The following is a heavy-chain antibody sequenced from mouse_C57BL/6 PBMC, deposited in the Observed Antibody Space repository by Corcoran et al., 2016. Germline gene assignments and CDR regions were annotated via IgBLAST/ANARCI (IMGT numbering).Heavy chain of an antibody. CDR2: INPNNGGT. Sequence: EVQLQQSGPVLVKPGASVKISCTASGYTFTDYYMNWVKQSHGKSLEWIGDINPNNGGTSYNQKFKGKATLTVDKSSSTAYMELRSLTSEDSAVYYCAITGTDFDYWGQGTTRTVSS. CDR1: GYTFTDYY. V-gene: IGHV1-26*01. D-gene: IGHD4-1*01. J-gene: IGHJ2*01. CDR3: AITGTDFDY.